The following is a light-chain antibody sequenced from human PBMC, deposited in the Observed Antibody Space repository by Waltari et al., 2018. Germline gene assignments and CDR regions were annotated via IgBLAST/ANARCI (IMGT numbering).Light chain of an antibody. J-gene: IGKJ3*01. CDR1: QSISRW. Sequence: DIQMTQSPSTASASVGDRVTITCRASQSISRWLAWYQQKPGKAPKLLIQKASSLQSGVPSRFSGSGSGTEFTLNITSLQPDDFATYYCQHYNSFSALFTFGPGTQVDIK. CDR2: KAS. V-gene: IGKV1-5*03. CDR3: QHYNSFSALFT.